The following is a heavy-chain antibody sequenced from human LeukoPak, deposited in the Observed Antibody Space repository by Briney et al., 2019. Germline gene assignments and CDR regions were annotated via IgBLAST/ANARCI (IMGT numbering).Heavy chain of an antibody. J-gene: IGHJ6*03. Sequence: ASVRVSCKASGGTFSSYAISWVRQAPGQGLEWMGWISAYNGNTNYAQKLQGRVTMTTDTSTSTAYMELRSLRSDDTAVYYCARDSTYGSGSYTYYYYMDVWGKGTTVTVSS. CDR3: ARDSTYGSGSYTYYYYMDV. V-gene: IGHV1-18*01. D-gene: IGHD3-10*01. CDR1: GGTFSSYA. CDR2: ISAYNGNT.